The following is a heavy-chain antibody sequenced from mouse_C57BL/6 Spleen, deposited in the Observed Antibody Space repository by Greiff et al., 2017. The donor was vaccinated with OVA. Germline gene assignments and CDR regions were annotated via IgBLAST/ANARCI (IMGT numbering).Heavy chain of an antibody. D-gene: IGHD2-3*01. J-gene: IGHJ2*01. V-gene: IGHV5-4*01. CDR1: GFTFSSYA. CDR2: ISDGGSYT. CDR3: ASGENDPYYFDY. Sequence: EVQLVESGGGLVKPGGSLKLSCAASGFTFSSYAMSWVRQTPEKRLEWVATISDGGSYTYYPDNVKGRFTISRDNAKNNLYLQMSHLKSEDTAMYYCASGENDPYYFDYWGQGTTLTVSS.